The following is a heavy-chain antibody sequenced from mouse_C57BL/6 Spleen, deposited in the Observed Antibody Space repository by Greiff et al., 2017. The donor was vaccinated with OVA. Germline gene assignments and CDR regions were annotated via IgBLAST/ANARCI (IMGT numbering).Heavy chain of an antibody. J-gene: IGHJ2*01. Sequence: VQLKQPGAELVRPGTSVKLSCKASGYTFTSYWMHWVKQRPGQGLEWIGVIDPSDSYTNYNQKFKGKATLTVDTSSSTAYMQLSSLTSEDSAVYYCASYYGTLYYFDYWGQGTTLTVSS. V-gene: IGHV1-59*01. CDR3: ASYYGTLYYFDY. D-gene: IGHD1-1*01. CDR2: IDPSDSYT. CDR1: GYTFTSYW.